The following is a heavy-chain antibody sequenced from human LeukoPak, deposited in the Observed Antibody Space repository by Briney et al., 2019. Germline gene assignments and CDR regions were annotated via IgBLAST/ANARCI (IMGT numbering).Heavy chain of an antibody. CDR2: ISSSGSTI. Sequence: GGSLRLSCAASGLTFSDYYMSWIRQAPGKGLEWVSYISSSGSTIYYADSVKGRFTISRDNAKNSLYLQMNSLRAEDTAVYYCAKDGQAFNSNWDYFDSWGQGTLVTVSS. D-gene: IGHD7-27*01. J-gene: IGHJ4*02. V-gene: IGHV3-11*01. CDR1: GLTFSDYY. CDR3: AKDGQAFNSNWDYFDS.